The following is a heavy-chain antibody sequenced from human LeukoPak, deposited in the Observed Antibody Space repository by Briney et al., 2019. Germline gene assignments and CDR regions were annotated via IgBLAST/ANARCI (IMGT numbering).Heavy chain of an antibody. V-gene: IGHV4-34*01. CDR2: INHSGST. Sequence: PSETLSLTCAVYGGSFSGYYWSWIRQPPGKGLEWIGEINHSGSTNYNPSLKSRVTISVDTSKSQFSLKLSSVTAADTAVYYCASGYSDNFDYWDQGTLVTVSS. J-gene: IGHJ4*02. D-gene: IGHD5-12*01. CDR3: ASGYSDNFDY. CDR1: GGSFSGYY.